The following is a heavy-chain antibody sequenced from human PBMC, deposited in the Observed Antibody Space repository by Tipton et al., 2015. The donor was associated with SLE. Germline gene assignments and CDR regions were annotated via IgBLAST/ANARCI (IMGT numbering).Heavy chain of an antibody. V-gene: IGHV4-31*03. Sequence: TLSLTCTVSGGSIINGGYYWSWIRQHPGKGLEWIGYIDSSGNTYYKSSLKSRITVSLDTSRNQFSLQLRSVAAADTAVYYCARDRGGSVAGPDYWGQGTLVTVSS. CDR3: ARDRGGSVAGPDY. CDR1: GGSIINGGYY. D-gene: IGHD6-19*01. J-gene: IGHJ4*02. CDR2: IDSSGNT.